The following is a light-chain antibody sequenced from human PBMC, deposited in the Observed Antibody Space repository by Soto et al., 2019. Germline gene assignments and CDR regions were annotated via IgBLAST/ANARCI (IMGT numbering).Light chain of an antibody. Sequence: DIQMTQSPSSLSASVGARVTITCRASQNIFSYLAWYQQKPGKAPKLLIHDATSLESGVPSRFSGTVSGQQFTLTISSLQPDDFATYYCQQYSSYWTFAQGTKVDI. V-gene: IGKV1-5*01. CDR2: DAT. CDR1: QNIFSY. CDR3: QQYSSYWT. J-gene: IGKJ1*01.